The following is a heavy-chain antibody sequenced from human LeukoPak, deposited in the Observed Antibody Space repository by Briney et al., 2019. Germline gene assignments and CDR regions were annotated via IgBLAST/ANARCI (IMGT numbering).Heavy chain of an antibody. CDR2: INPSGGST. V-gene: IGHV1-46*03. J-gene: IGHJ5*02. D-gene: IGHD6-13*01. CDR1: GYTFTSYY. Sequence: ASVKVSCKASGYTFTSYYMHWVRQAPGQGLGWMGIINPSGGSTSYAQKFQGRVTMTRDTSTSTVYMELSSLRSEDTAVYYCARTTTGPYSSSWALSLSWFDPWGQGTLVTVSS. CDR3: ARTTTGPYSSSWALSLSWFDP.